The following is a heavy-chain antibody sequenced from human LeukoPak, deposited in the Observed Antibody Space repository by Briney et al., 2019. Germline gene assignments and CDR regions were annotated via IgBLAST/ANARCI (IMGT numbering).Heavy chain of an antibody. J-gene: IGHJ4*02. CDR1: GFTFSDFD. CDR3: ARRWV. CDR2: ISGGGDKT. V-gene: IGHV3-23*01. D-gene: IGHD3-16*01. Sequence: GGSLSLSCTASGFTFSDFDMSWVRQARGKGLEWVSAISGGGDKTYYADSVKGRFTISRDNSKNTLYLQMNSLRAEDAAVYYCARRWVWGQGTLVTVSS.